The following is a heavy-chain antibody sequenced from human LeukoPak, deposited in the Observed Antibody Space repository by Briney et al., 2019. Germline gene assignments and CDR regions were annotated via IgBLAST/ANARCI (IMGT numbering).Heavy chain of an antibody. CDR3: AKDISGSYLLDY. V-gene: IGHV3-30*18. J-gene: IGHJ4*02. CDR1: GFTFSSYG. CDR2: ISYDGSNK. Sequence: PGGSLRLSCAASGFTFSSYGMHWVRQAPGKGLEWVAVISYDGSNKYYADSVKGRFTISRDNSKNTLYLQMNSLRAEDTAVYYCAKDISGSYLLDYWGQGTLVTVSS. D-gene: IGHD1-26*01.